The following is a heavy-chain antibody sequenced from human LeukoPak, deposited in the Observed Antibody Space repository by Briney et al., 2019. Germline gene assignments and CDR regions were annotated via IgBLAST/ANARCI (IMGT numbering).Heavy chain of an antibody. Sequence: GGSLRLSCTTSGFAFSNYAMNWVRQAPGRGPEWVSGISGFNTYYADSVKGRFTIFRGNSKNVLYLQMDRLRAEDTAVYSCAKDVCTSPRCLLYFDSWGQGTLVTVSS. CDR2: ISGFNT. CDR3: AKDVCTSPRCLLYFDS. J-gene: IGHJ4*02. CDR1: GFAFSNYA. V-gene: IGHV3-23*01. D-gene: IGHD2-8*01.